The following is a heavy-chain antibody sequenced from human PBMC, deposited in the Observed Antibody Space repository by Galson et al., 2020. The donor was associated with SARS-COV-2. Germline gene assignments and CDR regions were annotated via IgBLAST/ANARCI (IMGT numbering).Heavy chain of an antibody. CDR2: IYYSGST. CDR1: GGSISSGDYY. Sequence: ASETLSLTCTVSGGSISSGDYYWSWIRQPPGKGLEWIGYIYYSGSTYYNPSLKSRVTISVDTSKNQFSLKLSSVTAADTAVYYCDRDGVLRYFDWTRGYYGMDVWGQGTTVTVSS. V-gene: IGHV4-30-4*01. D-gene: IGHD3-9*01. CDR3: DRDGVLRYFDWTRGYYGMDV. J-gene: IGHJ6*02.